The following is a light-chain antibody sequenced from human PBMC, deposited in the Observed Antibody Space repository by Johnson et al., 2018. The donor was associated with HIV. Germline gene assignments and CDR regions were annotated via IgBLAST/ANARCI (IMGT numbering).Light chain of an antibody. V-gene: IGLV1-51*01. CDR2: DRN. J-gene: IGLJ1*01. Sequence: QSVLTQPPSVSAAPGQKVTISCSGNTSNIGSNSVSWYQHLPGIAPKLLVYDRNKRPSGIPARFSGSKSGTSATLGIPGLQTGDEADYYCGTWVRSLRVYVFGTGTKVTVL. CDR1: TSNIGSNS. CDR3: GTWVRSLRVYV.